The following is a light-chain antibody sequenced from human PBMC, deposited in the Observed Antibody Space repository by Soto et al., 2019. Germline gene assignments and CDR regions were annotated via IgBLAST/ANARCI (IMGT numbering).Light chain of an antibody. CDR1: SSDVGSYNL. CDR2: GGS. CDR3: CSYAGSSMV. J-gene: IGLJ2*01. V-gene: IGLV2-23*01. Sequence: QSVLTQPASVSGSPGQSITISCTGTSSDVGSYNLVSWYQQHPGKAPKLMIYGGSKRPSGVSNRFSGSKSGNTASLTISGLQAEDEADYYCCSYAGSSMVFGGGTKVTVL.